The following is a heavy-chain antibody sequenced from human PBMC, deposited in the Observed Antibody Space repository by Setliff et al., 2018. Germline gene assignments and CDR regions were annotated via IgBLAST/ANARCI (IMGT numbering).Heavy chain of an antibody. CDR3: ARPRYSSTWYEVGAFDI. CDR1: GYSFTSYS. Sequence: GESLKISFKASGYSFTSYSIGWVRQMPGKGLEWMGTIYAGDSATGYSPSFQGQVTISADKSISTAYLQWSSLKASDTAMYYCARPRYSSTWYEVGAFDIWGQGTMVTVSS. CDR2: IYAGDSAT. J-gene: IGHJ3*02. D-gene: IGHD6-13*01. V-gene: IGHV5-51*01.